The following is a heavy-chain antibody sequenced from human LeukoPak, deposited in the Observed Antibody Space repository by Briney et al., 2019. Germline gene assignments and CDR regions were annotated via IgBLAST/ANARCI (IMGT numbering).Heavy chain of an antibody. CDR3: ARLLFSSSSGYYYYMDV. CDR2: IYYSGST. CDR1: GGSISSSSYY. Sequence: SETLSLTCTVSGGSISSSSYYWGWIPQPPGKGLEWIGSIYYSGSTYYNPSLKSRVTISVDTSKNQFSLKLSSVTAADTAVYYCARLLFSSSSGYYYYMDVWGKGTTVTVSS. D-gene: IGHD6-6*01. V-gene: IGHV4-39*01. J-gene: IGHJ6*03.